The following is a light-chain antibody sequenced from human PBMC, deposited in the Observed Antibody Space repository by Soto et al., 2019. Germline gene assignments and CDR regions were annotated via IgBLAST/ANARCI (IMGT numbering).Light chain of an antibody. CDR3: QQYANWPKT. Sequence: IVLTQSPGTLSLSPGERATLSCRASQSVSSSYLAWYQQKSGQAPRLLIYGAFTRAAGVPARFSGSGSGTEFTLTISSLQSEDSAVYFCQQYANWPKTFGQGTKVDIK. CDR2: GAF. V-gene: IGKV3-15*01. CDR1: QSVSSSY. J-gene: IGKJ1*01.